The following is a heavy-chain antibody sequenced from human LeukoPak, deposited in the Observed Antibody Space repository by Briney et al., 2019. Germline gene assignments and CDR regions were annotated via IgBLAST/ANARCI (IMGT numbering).Heavy chain of an antibody. J-gene: IGHJ3*02. CDR3: ARHRSGGSQDDAFDI. CDR2: IRSKAYGGAT. CDR1: GYIFGDYT. V-gene: IGHV3-49*03. Sequence: PGGSLRLSCAASGYIFGDYTMSWIRQAPGKGLEWVGFIRSKAYGGATEYVASVKGRFTISRQNAKNSLFLQMNSLRAEDTAVYYCARHRSGGSQDDAFDIWGQGTMVTVSS. D-gene: IGHD2-15*01.